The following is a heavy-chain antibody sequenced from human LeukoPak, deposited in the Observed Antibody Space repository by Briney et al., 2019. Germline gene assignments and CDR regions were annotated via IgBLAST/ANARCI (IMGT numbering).Heavy chain of an antibody. CDR2: IYTSGST. CDR3: ARDHYYGSGSYYVYYYYYMDV. CDR1: GGSISSGSYY. Sequence: SQTLSLTCTVSGGSISSGSYYWSWIRQPAGKGLGWIGRIYTSGSTNYNPSLKSRVTISVDTSKNQFSLKLSSVTAADTAVYYCARDHYYGSGSYYVYYYYYMDVWGKGTTVTISS. V-gene: IGHV4-61*02. J-gene: IGHJ6*03. D-gene: IGHD3-10*01.